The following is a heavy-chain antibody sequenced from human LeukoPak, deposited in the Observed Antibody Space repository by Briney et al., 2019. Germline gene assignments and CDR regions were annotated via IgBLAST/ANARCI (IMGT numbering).Heavy chain of an antibody. V-gene: IGHV3-7*01. CDR2: IKQDGSEK. CDR3: ARDGYGSGSYYNEIFDY. J-gene: IGHJ4*02. CDR1: GFTFSSYW. D-gene: IGHD3-10*01. Sequence: QTGGSLRLSCAASGFTFSSYWMSWVRQAPGKGLEWVANIKQDGSEKYYVDSVKGRFTISRDNAKNSLYLQTNSLRAEDTAVYYCARDGYGSGSYYNEIFDYWGQGTLVTVSS.